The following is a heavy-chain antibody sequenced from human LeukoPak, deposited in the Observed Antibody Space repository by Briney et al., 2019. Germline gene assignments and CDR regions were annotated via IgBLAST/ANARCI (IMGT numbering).Heavy chain of an antibody. Sequence: SETLSLTCTVSGGSISSYFWSWIRQPPGKGLEWIGYIYYSGSTNYNPSLKSRVTISVDTSKNQFSLKLSSVTAADTAVYYCAREAKGFSSGWYGLIDYWGQGTLVTVSS. J-gene: IGHJ4*02. CDR1: GGSISSYF. CDR2: IYYSGST. CDR3: AREAKGFSSGWYGLIDY. V-gene: IGHV4-59*01. D-gene: IGHD6-19*01.